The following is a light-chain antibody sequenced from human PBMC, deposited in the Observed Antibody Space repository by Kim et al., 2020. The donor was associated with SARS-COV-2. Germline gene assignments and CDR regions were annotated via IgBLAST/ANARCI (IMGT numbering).Light chain of an antibody. CDR1: QSVSSN. Sequence: SVSPGERATRSCRASQSVSSNLAWYQQKPGQAPRLFIYGASTRATGVPAGFSGSGSGTEFTLTISSLQSEDFAVYYCQQYNKWPYTFGQGTKVEI. V-gene: IGKV3-15*01. J-gene: IGKJ2*01. CDR3: QQYNKWPYT. CDR2: GAS.